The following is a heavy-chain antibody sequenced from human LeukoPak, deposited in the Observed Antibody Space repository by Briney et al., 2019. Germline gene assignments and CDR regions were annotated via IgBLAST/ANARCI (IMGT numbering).Heavy chain of an antibody. CDR3: ARSAARYAFVI. CDR1: GGSISSYY. Sequence: SETLSLTCTVSGGSISSYYWSWIRQPPGKGLEWIGYIYYSGSTNYNPSLKSRVTISVDTSKNQFSLKLSSVTAADTAVYYCARSAARYAFVIWGQGTMVTVSS. D-gene: IGHD6-13*01. J-gene: IGHJ3*02. V-gene: IGHV4-59*01. CDR2: IYYSGST.